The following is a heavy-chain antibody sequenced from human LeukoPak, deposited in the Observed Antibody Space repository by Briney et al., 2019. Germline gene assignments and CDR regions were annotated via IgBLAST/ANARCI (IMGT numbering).Heavy chain of an antibody. CDR1: GYTFTSYG. Sequence: ASVKVSCKASGYTFTSYGISWVRQAPGQGLEWMRWISAYNGNTKYVQELQGRVTMTTDTSTSTAYMELRSLRSDDTAVYYCARGDCGGDCYDYWGQGTLVTVSS. CDR3: ARGDCGGDCYDY. V-gene: IGHV1-18*01. J-gene: IGHJ4*02. D-gene: IGHD2-21*01. CDR2: ISAYNGNT.